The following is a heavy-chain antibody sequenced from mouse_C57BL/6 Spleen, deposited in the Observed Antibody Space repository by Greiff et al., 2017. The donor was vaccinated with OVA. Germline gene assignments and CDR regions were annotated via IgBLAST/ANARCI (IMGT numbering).Heavy chain of an antibody. CDR3: AREADSSGYVAWFAY. CDR2: IYPGDGDT. CDR1: GYAFSSYW. V-gene: IGHV1-80*01. D-gene: IGHD3-2*02. J-gene: IGHJ3*01. Sequence: QVQLKQSGAELVKPGASVKISCKASGYAFSSYWMNWVKQRPGKGLEWIGQIYPGDGDTNYNGKFKGKATLTADKSSSTAYMQLSSLTSEDSAVYFGAREADSSGYVAWFAYWGQGTLVTVSA.